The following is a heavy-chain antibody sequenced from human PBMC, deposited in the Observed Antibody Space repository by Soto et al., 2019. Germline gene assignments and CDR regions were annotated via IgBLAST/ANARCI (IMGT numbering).Heavy chain of an antibody. Sequence: PSETLSLTCTVSGGSISDYYWSWIRQPPGKGLEWIGYVYYTGSTTYNPSLKSRVIISLDTSKKHFSLNLTSVTAADTAVYYCARTTNGWYPFFDYWGQGTLVTVSS. D-gene: IGHD6-19*01. J-gene: IGHJ4*02. V-gene: IGHV4-59*01. CDR3: ARTTNGWYPFFDY. CDR2: VYYTGST. CDR1: GGSISDYY.